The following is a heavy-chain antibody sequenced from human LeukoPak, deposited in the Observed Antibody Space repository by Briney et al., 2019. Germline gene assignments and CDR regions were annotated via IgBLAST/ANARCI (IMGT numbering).Heavy chain of an antibody. J-gene: IGHJ4*02. V-gene: IGHV3-21*01. D-gene: IGHD3-10*01. CDR3: MVRGDKGFEY. Sequence: GGSLRLSCAASGFTFSSYGMNWVRQAPGKGLEWVSSISSSSSYIYYADSVKGRFTISRDNAKNSLYLQMTSLRAEDTAVYYCMVRGDKGFEYWGQGTLVTVSS. CDR2: ISSSSSYI. CDR1: GFTFSSYG.